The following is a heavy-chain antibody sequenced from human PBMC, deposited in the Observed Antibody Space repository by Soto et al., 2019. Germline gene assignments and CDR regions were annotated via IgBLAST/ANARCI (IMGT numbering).Heavy chain of an antibody. CDR2: IYYTGST. Sequence: SEPLSLTCTVSGGSISSYYWSWIRQPPEKGLEWIGYIYYTGSTNYNPSLKSRVTISADTSKNQFSLKLTSVTAADTALYYCARDRGIYYDAPGSGRTHWFDPWGQGTLVTVSS. V-gene: IGHV4-59*01. CDR1: GGSISSYY. J-gene: IGHJ5*02. D-gene: IGHD3-16*01. CDR3: ARDRGIYYDAPGSGRTHWFDP.